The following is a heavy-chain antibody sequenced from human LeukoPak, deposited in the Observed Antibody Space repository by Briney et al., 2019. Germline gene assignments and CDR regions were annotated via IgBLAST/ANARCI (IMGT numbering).Heavy chain of an antibody. CDR1: GFTFSSYA. D-gene: IGHD2-2*01. V-gene: IGHV3-23*01. J-gene: IGHJ5*02. CDR2: ISGSGGST. Sequence: GGSLRLSCAASGFTFSSYAMSWVRQAPGKGLEWVSAISGSGGSTYYADSVKGWFTISRDNSKNTLYLQMNSLRAEDTAVYYCAKVLSRRLGYCSSTSCYLEWFDPWGQGTLVTVSS. CDR3: AKVLSRRLGYCSSTSCYLEWFDP.